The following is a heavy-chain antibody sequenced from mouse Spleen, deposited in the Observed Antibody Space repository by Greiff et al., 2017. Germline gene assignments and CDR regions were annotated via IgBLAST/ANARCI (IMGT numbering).Heavy chain of an antibody. CDR1: GYSFTGYF. D-gene: IGHD2-14*01. CDR3: ARGGMYDGYAMDY. V-gene: IGHV1-20*01. Sequence: VQLKQSGPELVKPGDSVKISCKASGYSFTGYFMNWVMQSHGKSLEWIGRINPYNGDTFYNQKFKGKATLTVDKSSSTAHMELRSLTSEDSAVYYCARGGMYDGYAMDYWGQGTSVTVSS. CDR2: INPYNGDT. J-gene: IGHJ4*01.